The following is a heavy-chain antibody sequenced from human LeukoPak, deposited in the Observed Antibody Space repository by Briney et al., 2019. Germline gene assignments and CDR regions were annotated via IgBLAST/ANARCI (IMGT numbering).Heavy chain of an antibody. D-gene: IGHD6-13*01. CDR2: INHSGST. J-gene: IGHJ6*02. CDR1: GGSFSGYY. CDR3: ARAQQQLEMWYYYYGMDV. V-gene: IGHV4-34*01. Sequence: SETLSLTCAVYGGSFSGYYWSWLRQPPGKGLEWVGEINHSGSTNYNPSLKSRVTISVDTSKNQFSLKLSSVTAADTAVYYCARAQQQLEMWYYYYGMDVWGQGTTVTVSS.